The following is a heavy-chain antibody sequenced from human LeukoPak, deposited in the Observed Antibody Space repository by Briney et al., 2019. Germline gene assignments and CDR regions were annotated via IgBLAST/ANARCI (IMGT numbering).Heavy chain of an antibody. V-gene: IGHV1-69*04. CDR2: IIPILGIA. D-gene: IGHD6-13*01. CDR3: ARDCSSWYYYYYGMDV. CDR1: GYTFTSYD. J-gene: IGHJ6*02. Sequence: ASVKVSCKASGYTFTSYDINWVRQATGQGLEWMGRIIPILGIANYAQKFQGRVTITADKSTSTAYMELSSLRSEDTAVYYCARDCSSWYYYYYGMDVWGQGTTVTVSS.